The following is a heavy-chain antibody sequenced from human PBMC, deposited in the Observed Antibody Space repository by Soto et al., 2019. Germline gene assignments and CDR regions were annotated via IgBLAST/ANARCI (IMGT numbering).Heavy chain of an antibody. CDR3: AHSDGGYEIIYFDF. D-gene: IGHD5-12*01. Sequence: GPTLVNPTQTLTLTCTFSGFSFTTAGVAVGWIRQTPGGALEWLTLIYYNDDRRFSPSLKTRLTITGDTSKNQVVLSLTNVDPGDTATYFCAHSDGGYEIIYFDFWGQGIPVTVSS. CDR2: IYYNDDR. J-gene: IGHJ4*02. CDR1: GFSFTTAGVA. V-gene: IGHV2-5*01.